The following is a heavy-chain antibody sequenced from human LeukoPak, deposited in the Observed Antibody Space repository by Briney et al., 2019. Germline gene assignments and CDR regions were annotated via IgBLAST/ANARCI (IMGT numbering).Heavy chain of an antibody. CDR1: GFTFSSYW. CDR2: INSDGSST. Sequence: GGSLRLSCAASGFTFSSYWMHWVRQAPGKGLVWVSRINSDGSSTSYADSVKGRFTISRDNAKNTLYLQMNSLRAEDTAVYYCAKLRAELPNDYRGQGTLVTASS. D-gene: IGHD1-7*01. CDR3: AKLRAELPNDY. J-gene: IGHJ4*02. V-gene: IGHV3-74*01.